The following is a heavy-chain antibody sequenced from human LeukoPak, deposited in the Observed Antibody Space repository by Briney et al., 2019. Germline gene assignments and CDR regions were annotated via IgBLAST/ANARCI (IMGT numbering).Heavy chain of an antibody. CDR2: INGDGSRT. CDR3: ARGATYADLFDY. CDR1: GFTFSTNW. D-gene: IGHD4-17*01. V-gene: IGHV3-74*01. J-gene: IGHJ4*02. Sequence: GGTLRLSCAVSGFTFSTNWMHWVRQAPGKGLVGGSRINGDGSRTNYADSVERRFTISRDNAKNTVYLQMNSVRAEDTAVYYCARGATYADLFDYWGQGILVTVSS.